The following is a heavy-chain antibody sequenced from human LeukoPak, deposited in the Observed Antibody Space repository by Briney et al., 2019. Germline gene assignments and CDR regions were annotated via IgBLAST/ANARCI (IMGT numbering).Heavy chain of an antibody. CDR1: GYTFTSYD. Sequence: ASVKVSCKASGYTFTSYDINWVRLATGQGLEWMGWMNPNSGNTGYAQKFQGRVTMTRNTSISTAYMELSSLRSEDTAVYYCARSHRAPNGKSKRLGYYYYMDVWGKGTTVTVSS. D-gene: IGHD5-12*01. V-gene: IGHV1-8*01. CDR2: MNPNSGNT. CDR3: ARSHRAPNGKSKRLGYYYYMDV. J-gene: IGHJ6*03.